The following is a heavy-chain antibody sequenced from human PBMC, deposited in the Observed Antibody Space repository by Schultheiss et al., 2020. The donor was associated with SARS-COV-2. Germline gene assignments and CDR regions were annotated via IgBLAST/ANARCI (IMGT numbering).Heavy chain of an antibody. J-gene: IGHJ4*02. CDR1: GFTFSSYG. Sequence: GESLKISCAASGFTFSSYGMHWVRQAPGKGLEWVSYISSSSSTIYYADSVKGRFTISRDNAKNSLYLQMNSLRAEDTAVYYCARDVATILGYFDYWGQGTLVTVSS. D-gene: IGHD5-12*01. V-gene: IGHV3-48*01. CDR2: ISSSSSTI. CDR3: ARDVATILGYFDY.